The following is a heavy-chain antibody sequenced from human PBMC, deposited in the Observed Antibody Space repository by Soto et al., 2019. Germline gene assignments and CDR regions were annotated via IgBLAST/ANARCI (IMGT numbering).Heavy chain of an antibody. Sequence: SVKVSCKASGGNFSSFNSYTLTWVRQAPGQGLEWMGRLIPLLRMTNYAQKFQGRVTITRDTSASTAYMELSSLRSEDTAVYYCARDLSYYDSSGYPYYYGMDVWGQGTTVTVSS. CDR3: ARDLSYYDSSGYPYYYGMDV. J-gene: IGHJ6*02. V-gene: IGHV1-69*04. CDR2: LIPLLRMT. CDR1: GGNFSSFNSYT. D-gene: IGHD3-22*01.